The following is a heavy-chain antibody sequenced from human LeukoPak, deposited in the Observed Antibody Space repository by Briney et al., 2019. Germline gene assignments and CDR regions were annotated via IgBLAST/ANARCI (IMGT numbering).Heavy chain of an antibody. J-gene: IGHJ5*02. CDR2: IYYSGST. V-gene: IGHV4-39*01. Sequence: SETLSLTCTVSGGSISSSSYYWGWIRQPPGKGLEWIGSIYYSGSTYYNPSLKSRVTISVDTSKNQFSLKLRSVTAADTAVYYCARSDIVVVSFDPWGQGTLVTVSS. D-gene: IGHD2-2*01. CDR1: GGSISSSSYY. CDR3: ARSDIVVVSFDP.